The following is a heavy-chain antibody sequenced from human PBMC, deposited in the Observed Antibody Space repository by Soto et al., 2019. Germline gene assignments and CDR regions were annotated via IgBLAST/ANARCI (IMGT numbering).Heavy chain of an antibody. J-gene: IGHJ4*02. V-gene: IGHV3-15*01. CDR2: IKSKTDGGTT. Sequence: GGSLRLSCAASGFTFSNAWMSWVRQAPGKGLEWVGRIKSKTDGGTTDYAAPVKGRFTISRDDSKNTLYLQMNSLKTEDTAVYYCTTPVGAICSGGSCYIDYWGQGTLVTVSS. CDR1: GFTFSNAW. D-gene: IGHD2-15*01. CDR3: TTPVGAICSGGSCYIDY.